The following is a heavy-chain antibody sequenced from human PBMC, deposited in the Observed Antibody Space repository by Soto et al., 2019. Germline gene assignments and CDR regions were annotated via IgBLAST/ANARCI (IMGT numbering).Heavy chain of an antibody. CDR1: GYTFTGYY. J-gene: IGHJ6*02. CDR2: INPNSGGT. CDR3: ARDLYSSGWTGYYYYYYGMDV. D-gene: IGHD6-19*01. Sequence: GASVKVSCKASGYTFTGYYMHWVRQAPGQGLEWMGWINPNSGGTNYAQKFQGRVTMTRDTSISTAYMELSRLRSDDTAVYYCARDLYSSGWTGYYYYYYGMDVWGQGTTVTVSS. V-gene: IGHV1-2*02.